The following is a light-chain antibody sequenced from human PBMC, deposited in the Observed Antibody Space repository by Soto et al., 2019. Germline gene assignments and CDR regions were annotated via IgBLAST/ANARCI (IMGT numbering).Light chain of an antibody. Sequence: QSSLTQPASVSGSPGRSITISCTGTSRDVGGYNYVSWYQQHPGKAPKLMIYEVSNRPSGVSNRFSGSKSGNTASLTISGLQAEDEADYYCSSYTSSSTLHYVFGTGTKVTVL. CDR1: SRDVGGYNY. J-gene: IGLJ1*01. CDR2: EVS. CDR3: SSYTSSSTLHYV. V-gene: IGLV2-14*01.